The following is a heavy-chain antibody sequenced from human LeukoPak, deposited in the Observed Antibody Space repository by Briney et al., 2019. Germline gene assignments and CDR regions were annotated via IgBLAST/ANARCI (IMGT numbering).Heavy chain of an antibody. J-gene: IGHJ4*02. CDR2: IYTSGST. Sequence: SETLSLTCTVSGNSISSYYWSWTRQPAGKGLEWIGRIYTSGSTNYNPSLKSRVTMPVDTSRNQFSLNLSSVTAADTAFYYCARETTGLARYFDYWGQGTLVTVSS. CDR1: GNSISSYY. V-gene: IGHV4-4*07. CDR3: ARETTGLARYFDY. D-gene: IGHD4-11*01.